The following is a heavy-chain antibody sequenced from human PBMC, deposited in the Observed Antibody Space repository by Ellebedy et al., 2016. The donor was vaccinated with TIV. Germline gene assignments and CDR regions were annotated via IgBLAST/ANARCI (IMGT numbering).Heavy chain of an antibody. CDR1: GGSFSGYY. CDR3: ARGLLGY. Sequence: MPSETLSLTCAVSGGSFSGYYWSWIRQPPGKGLEWIGEINHSGSTNYNPSLKSRVTIAVDTSKNQFPLKLSSVTAADTAVYYCARGLLGYWGQGTLVTVSS. V-gene: IGHV4-34*01. CDR2: INHSGST. J-gene: IGHJ4*02.